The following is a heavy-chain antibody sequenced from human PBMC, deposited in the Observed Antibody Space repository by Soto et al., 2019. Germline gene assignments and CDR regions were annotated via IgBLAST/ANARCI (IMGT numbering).Heavy chain of an antibody. V-gene: IGHV3-33*01. Sequence: QVQLVESGGGVVQPGRSLRLSCAASGFTFSSYGMHWVRQAPGKGLEWVAVIWYDGSNKYYADSVKGRFTISRDNSKNTLYLQMNSLRAEDTAVYYCVRAVIYSGYASALGYWGQGTLVTVSS. CDR2: IWYDGSNK. CDR1: GFTFSSYG. D-gene: IGHD5-12*01. J-gene: IGHJ4*02. CDR3: VRAVIYSGYASALGY.